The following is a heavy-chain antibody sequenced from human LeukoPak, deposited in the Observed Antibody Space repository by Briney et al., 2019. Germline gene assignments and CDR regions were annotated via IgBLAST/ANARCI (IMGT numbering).Heavy chain of an antibody. CDR3: AKYFEAMAHYYYGMDV. V-gene: IGHV3-30-3*02. Sequence: GGSLRLSCAASGFTFPSYAMHWVRQAPGKGLEWVTLISKDGSNKYYADSLKGRFTVSRDNSKNTLYLQMNSLRAEDTAIYYCAKYFEAMAHYYYGMDVWGRGTTVTVSS. D-gene: IGHD5-24*01. CDR2: ISKDGSNK. CDR1: GFTFPSYA. J-gene: IGHJ6*02.